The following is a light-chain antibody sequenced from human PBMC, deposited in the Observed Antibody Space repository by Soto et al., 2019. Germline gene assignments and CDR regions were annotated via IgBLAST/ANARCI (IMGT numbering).Light chain of an antibody. CDR1: QSVLSSSNNKNY. J-gene: IGKJ4*01. Sequence: DIVMTQSPDSLSVSLGERATINCKSSQSVLSSSNNKNYLAWYQQKPGQPPKVVIYWASTRGSGVPDRFSGSGSGTDFTLTISSLPAEDVAVYYCQHYYSSPLTFGGGTKVEIK. V-gene: IGKV4-1*01. CDR3: QHYYSSPLT. CDR2: WAS.